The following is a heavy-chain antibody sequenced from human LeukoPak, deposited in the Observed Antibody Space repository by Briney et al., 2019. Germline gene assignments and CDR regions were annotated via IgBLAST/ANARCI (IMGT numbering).Heavy chain of an antibody. D-gene: IGHD3-22*01. CDR3: ARVGSSGYKYFDY. CDR1: GFAFSSNY. Sequence: PGGSLRLSCAASGFAFSSNYMSWVRQAPGKGLEWVSVIYGGDNTYYADSVKGRFTISRDNSKNTLYLQMNSLRAEDTAVYYCARVGSSGYKYFDYWGQGTLVTVSS. CDR2: IYGGDNT. J-gene: IGHJ4*02. V-gene: IGHV3-53*01.